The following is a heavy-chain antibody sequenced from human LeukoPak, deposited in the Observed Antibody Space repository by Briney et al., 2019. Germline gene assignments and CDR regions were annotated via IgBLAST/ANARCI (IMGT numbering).Heavy chain of an antibody. CDR2: IYYSGST. V-gene: IGHV4-59*08. CDR3: ARHKDELLRNWFDP. J-gene: IGHJ5*02. D-gene: IGHD2-15*01. Sequence: SETLSLTCTVSGGSISSYYWSWIRQPPGKGLEWIGYIYYSGSTNYNPSLKSRVTISVDTSKNQFSLKLSSVTAADTAVYYCARHKDELLRNWFDPWGQGTLVTVSS. CDR1: GGSISSYY.